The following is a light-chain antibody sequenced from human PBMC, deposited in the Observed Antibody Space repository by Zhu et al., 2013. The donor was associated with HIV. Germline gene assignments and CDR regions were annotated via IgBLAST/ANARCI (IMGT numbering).Light chain of an antibody. V-gene: IGKV2-30*02. CDR2: KIS. Sequence: EVVLTQSPLTVAVSPGHSASISCKSSHSLIHRDGNTYMNWYYQRPGQSPRRLISKISKRDGGVPDRFAGSGSVTEFTLTISSVEAGDVGVYYCMQGTHWPTFGQGTEGGN. CDR3: MQGTHWPT. CDR1: HSLIHRDGNTY. J-gene: IGKJ1*01.